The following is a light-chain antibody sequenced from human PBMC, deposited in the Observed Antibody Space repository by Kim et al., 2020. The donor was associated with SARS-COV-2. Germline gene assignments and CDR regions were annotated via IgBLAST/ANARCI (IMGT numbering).Light chain of an antibody. CDR3: QQYNGT. J-gene: IGKJ2*01. CDR1: QSISSW. Sequence: DIQMTQSPSTLSASVGDRVTITCRASQSISSWLAWYQQKPGKAPKLLIYKASSLESGVPSRFSGSGSGTEFTLTISSLQPDDFATYYCQQYNGTFGQGTKLEI. CDR2: KAS. V-gene: IGKV1-5*03.